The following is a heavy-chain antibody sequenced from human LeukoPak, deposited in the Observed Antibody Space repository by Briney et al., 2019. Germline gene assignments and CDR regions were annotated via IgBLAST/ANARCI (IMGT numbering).Heavy chain of an antibody. CDR3: ARGEETREYYDNIGYFDY. D-gene: IGHD3-22*01. V-gene: IGHV1-69*05. CDR2: IIAIFGIA. CDR1: GGTFSSYA. J-gene: IGHJ4*02. Sequence: SVKVSCKASGGTFSSYAISWVRQAPGQGLEWMGRIIAIFGIANYAQKFEGRVTITTDESTRTAYMELSSLRSEDTAIYYCARGEETREYYDNIGYFDYWGQATLVTVSS.